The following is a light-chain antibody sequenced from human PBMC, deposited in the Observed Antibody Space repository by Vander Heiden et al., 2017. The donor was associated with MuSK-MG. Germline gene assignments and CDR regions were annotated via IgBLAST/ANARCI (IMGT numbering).Light chain of an antibody. CDR1: QNINNY. J-gene: IGKJ1*01. Sequence: DVQVTQSPSSLSASLGDRVTITCWASQNINNYVNWYQQKTGEAPKVLIYTASNLHRGVPSRFSGRGTGTDFTLTIGRLQSEDTATYFCQQSFKTPWTFGQGTKVEIK. CDR2: TAS. V-gene: IGKV1-39*01. CDR3: QQSFKTPWT.